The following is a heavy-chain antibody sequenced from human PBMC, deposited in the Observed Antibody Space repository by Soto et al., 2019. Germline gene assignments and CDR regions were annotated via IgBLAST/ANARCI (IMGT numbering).Heavy chain of an antibody. CDR3: ARAGFSYGHLLF. V-gene: IGHV4-30-4*01. D-gene: IGHD3-10*01. CDR1: GGPIKTCDYY. Sequence: PSETLSLTCTVSGGPIKTCDYYWNWIRQPPGKDLEWIRYDFYSGTTNYTLSLQSPASIAMDTSKNQFSLSLMSVTAAETAVYYCARAGFSYGHLLFWGQGIRVTVSS. J-gene: IGHJ4*02. CDR2: DFYSGTT.